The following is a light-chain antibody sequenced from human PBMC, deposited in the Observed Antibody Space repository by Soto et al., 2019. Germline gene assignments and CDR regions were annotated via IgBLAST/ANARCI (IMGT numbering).Light chain of an antibody. CDR2: GAS. Sequence: EIVLTQSPGTLSLSPGERATLSCRASQSVSSSYLAWYQQKPDQAPRLLIYGASSRATGIPDRFSGSGSGTDFTLTISRLEPEDFAVYYCQQYGSSVLTFGGGTKVEIK. V-gene: IGKV3-20*01. J-gene: IGKJ4*01. CDR3: QQYGSSVLT. CDR1: QSVSSSY.